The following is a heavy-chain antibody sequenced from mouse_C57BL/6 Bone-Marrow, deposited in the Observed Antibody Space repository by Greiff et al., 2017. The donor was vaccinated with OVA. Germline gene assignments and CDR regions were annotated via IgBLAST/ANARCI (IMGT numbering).Heavy chain of an antibody. CDR2: INPSSGYT. V-gene: IGHV1-4*01. Sequence: VKLQESGAELARPGASVKMSCKASGYTFTSYTMHWVKQRPGQGLEWIGYINPSSGYTKYNQKFKDKATLTADKSSSTAYMQLSSLTSEDSAVYYCARDYGSSYVVHYFDYWGQGTTLTVSS. J-gene: IGHJ2*01. CDR1: GYTFTSYT. D-gene: IGHD1-1*01. CDR3: ARDYGSSYVVHYFDY.